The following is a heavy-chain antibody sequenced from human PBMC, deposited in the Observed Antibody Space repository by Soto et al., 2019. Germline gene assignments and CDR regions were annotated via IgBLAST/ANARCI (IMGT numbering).Heavy chain of an antibody. CDR1: GFTFDSYA. CDR2: ISGSGDYT. Sequence: EVQLLESGGGLVQPGGSLRLSCAASGFTFDSYAMNWVRQAPGKGLEWVSTISGSGDYTYYADSVKGRFTISRDNSKNMMYLQVNSLRADDTAVYYCAKNRGLQYYFDYWGQGTLVTVSS. J-gene: IGHJ4*02. CDR3: AKNRGLQYYFDY. V-gene: IGHV3-23*01.